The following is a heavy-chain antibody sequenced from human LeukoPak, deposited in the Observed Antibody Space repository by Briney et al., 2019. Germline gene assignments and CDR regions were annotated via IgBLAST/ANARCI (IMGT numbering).Heavy chain of an antibody. D-gene: IGHD1-26*01. CDR1: GFTFSTYG. CDR2: IRYDGSNK. J-gene: IGHJ4*02. V-gene: IGHV3-30*02. Sequence: GGSLRLSCAASGFTFSTYGMHWVRQAPGKGLEWVAFIRYDGSNKYYADSVKGRFTISRDNSKNTLSLHMNNLRPEDTAIYYCAKDFMGLSRFDYWGQGTLVTVSS. CDR3: AKDFMGLSRFDY.